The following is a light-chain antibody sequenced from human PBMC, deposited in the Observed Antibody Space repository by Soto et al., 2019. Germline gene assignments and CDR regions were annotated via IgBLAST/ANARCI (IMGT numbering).Light chain of an antibody. Sequence: EIVLTQSPATLSLSPGERATLSCRASQRVSSYLAWYQQKPGQAPRLLIYDASNRATGIPARFSGSGSGTDFTLNISILAHDDFAVYYCQQRRNWPPIFTFGPGNKGDI. CDR2: DAS. CDR1: QRVSSY. CDR3: QQRRNWPPIFT. J-gene: IGKJ3*01. V-gene: IGKV3-11*01.